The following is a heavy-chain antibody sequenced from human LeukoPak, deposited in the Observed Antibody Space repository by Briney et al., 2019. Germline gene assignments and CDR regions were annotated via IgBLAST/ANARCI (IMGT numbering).Heavy chain of an antibody. CDR1: GYTFTSYY. Sequence: ASVKVSCKASGYTFTSYYMHWVRQAPGQGLEWMGIINPSGGSTSYAQKFQGRVTMTRDTSTSTVYMELSSLRSEDTAVYYCARDGGYCSGGSCYSYYYYMDVWAKGPRSPSP. J-gene: IGHJ6*03. D-gene: IGHD2-15*01. CDR2: INPSGGST. CDR3: ARDGGYCSGGSCYSYYYYMDV. V-gene: IGHV1-46*01.